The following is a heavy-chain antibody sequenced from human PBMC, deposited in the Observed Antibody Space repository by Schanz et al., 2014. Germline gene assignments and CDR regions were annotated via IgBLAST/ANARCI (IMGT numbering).Heavy chain of an antibody. D-gene: IGHD3-10*01. CDR2: VSRSTPDI. CDR1: GFGFSSYS. V-gene: IGHV3-48*01. CDR3: VSSGSYSSYAF. J-gene: IGHJ4*02. Sequence: EVQLVESGGGLIQPGGSLRLSCAASGFGFSSYSMNWVRQAPGKGLEWVSYVSRSTPDIYYADSVKGRFTISRDNAKNSPYLQMNSLRAEDTAVYHCVSSGSYSSYAFWGQGTLVTVSS.